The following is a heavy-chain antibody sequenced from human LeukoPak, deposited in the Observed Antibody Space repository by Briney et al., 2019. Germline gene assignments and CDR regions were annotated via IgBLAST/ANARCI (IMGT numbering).Heavy chain of an antibody. D-gene: IGHD2-2*01. CDR3: ARELCSTTTCYFAY. CDR1: GGSISSYY. Sequence: PSETLSLTCSVSGGSISSYYWSWIRQPPGKGLEWIGYIYYTGSTNYNPSLKSRVTISVDTSKNQFSLKLTSVTAADTAVYYCARELCSTTTCYFAYWGQGTLVTVSS. CDR2: IYYTGST. V-gene: IGHV4-59*01. J-gene: IGHJ4*02.